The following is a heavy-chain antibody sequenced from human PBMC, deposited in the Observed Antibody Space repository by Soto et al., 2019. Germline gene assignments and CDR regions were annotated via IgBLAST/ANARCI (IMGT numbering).Heavy chain of an antibody. CDR2: INPYSGGA. CDR3: ASFMQYPHSGGSSLCAFDM. J-gene: IGHJ3*02. V-gene: IGHV1-2*02. D-gene: IGHD2-2*01. Sequence: ASLKVSCNASGYTFTDYFIHWVRQAPGQGLEWIGWINPYSGGADLSQKFQGRVTMTRDTSISTAYMEVRSLRSDDTAVFYCASFMQYPHSGGSSLCAFDMSGLGTLDT. CDR1: GYTFTDYF.